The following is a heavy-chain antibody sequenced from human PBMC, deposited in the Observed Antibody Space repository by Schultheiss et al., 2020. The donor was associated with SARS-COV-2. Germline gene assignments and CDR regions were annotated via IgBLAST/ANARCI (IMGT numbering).Heavy chain of an antibody. Sequence: SETLSLTCAVYGGSFSGYYWSWIRQPPGKGLEWIGEINHSGSTNYNPSLKSRVTISVDTSKNQFSLKLSSVTAADTAVYYCARETAMVYFDIWGQGTMVTVSS. CDR2: INHSGST. V-gene: IGHV4-34*01. CDR1: GGSFSGYY. CDR3: ARETAMVYFDI. D-gene: IGHD5-18*01. J-gene: IGHJ3*02.